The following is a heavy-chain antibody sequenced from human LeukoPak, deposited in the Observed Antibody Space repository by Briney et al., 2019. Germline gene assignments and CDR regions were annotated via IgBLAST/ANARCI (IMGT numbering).Heavy chain of an antibody. D-gene: IGHD3-16*01. CDR1: GFTFSSYN. V-gene: IGHV3-21*01. J-gene: IGHJ4*02. Sequence: GGSLRLSCAASGFTFSSYNMNWVRQAPGKGLEWVSSISSSSSYIYYADSVKGRFTISRDNAKNSLYLQMNSLRAEDTAVYYCARSSFPYYFDYWGQGTLVTVSS. CDR2: ISSSSSYI. CDR3: ARSSFPYYFDY.